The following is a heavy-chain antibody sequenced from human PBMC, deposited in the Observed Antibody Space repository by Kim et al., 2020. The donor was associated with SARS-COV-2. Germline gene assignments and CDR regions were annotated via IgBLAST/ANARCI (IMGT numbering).Heavy chain of an antibody. Sequence: SETLSLTCAVYGGSFSGYYWSWIRQPPGKGLEWIGEVNHSGSTNYNPSLKSRVTISVDTSKNQFSLKLSSVTAADTAVYYCARTHHRFRGVLHWFDPWGQGTLVTVSS. CDR3: ARTHHRFRGVLHWFDP. V-gene: IGHV4-34*01. CDR2: VNHSGST. J-gene: IGHJ5*02. D-gene: IGHD3-10*01. CDR1: GGSFSGYY.